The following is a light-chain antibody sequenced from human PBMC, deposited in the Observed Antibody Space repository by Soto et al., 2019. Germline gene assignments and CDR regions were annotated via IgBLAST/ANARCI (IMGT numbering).Light chain of an antibody. Sequence: EIVLTQSPGTLSLSPGARATLSCRASRSLSSSYVVWYQQKPGQAPRLLIYAASRRATGIPDRFSGSGSATEYTLTISRLEPEDLAVYYCQQQCTFGQGTKLEIK. CDR1: RSLSSSY. CDR3: QQQCT. J-gene: IGKJ2*02. CDR2: AAS. V-gene: IGKV3-20*01.